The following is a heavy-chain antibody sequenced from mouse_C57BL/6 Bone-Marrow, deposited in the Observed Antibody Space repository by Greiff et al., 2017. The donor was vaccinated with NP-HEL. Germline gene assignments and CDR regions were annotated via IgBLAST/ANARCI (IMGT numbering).Heavy chain of an antibody. J-gene: IGHJ3*01. V-gene: IGHV1-54*01. Sequence: QVQLKQSGAELVRPGNSVKVSCKASGYAFTNYLIEWVKQRPGQGLEWIGVSNPGSDGTNYNGKFKGKAALTADKSSSTAYMQLSSLTSEDSAVYFCARGGIYYDYAWFAYWGQGTLVTVSA. CDR3: ARGGIYYDYAWFAY. D-gene: IGHD2-4*01. CDR2: SNPGSDGT. CDR1: GYAFTNYL.